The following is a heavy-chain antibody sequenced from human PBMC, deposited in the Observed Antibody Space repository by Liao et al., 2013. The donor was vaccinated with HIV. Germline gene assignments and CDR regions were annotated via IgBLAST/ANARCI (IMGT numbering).Heavy chain of an antibody. CDR1: GDSISSGSYY. V-gene: IGHV4-61*02. CDR3: ARVGMTTITGYYYYIDV. D-gene: IGHD5-24*01. CDR2: IYTSGST. J-gene: IGHJ6*03. Sequence: QVQLQESGPGLVKPSQTLSLTCTVSGDSISSGSYYWSWIRQPAGKGLEWIGRIYTSGSTTYNPSLKSRVSISADTSKNQLLPEAELCDAADTAVYYCARVGMTTITGYYYYIDVWGNGPTVTVSS.